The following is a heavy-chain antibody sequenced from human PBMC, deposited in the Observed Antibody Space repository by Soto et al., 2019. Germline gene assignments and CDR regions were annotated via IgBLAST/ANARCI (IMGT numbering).Heavy chain of an antibody. CDR1: GFTFSSYA. V-gene: IGHV3-23*01. Sequence: AGGSLRLSCAASGFTFSSYAMSWVRQAPGKGLEWVSAISGSGGSTYYADSVKGRFTISRDNSKNTLYLQMNSLRAEDTAVYYCAKVGAGEWYFDLWGRGTLVTVSS. CDR2: ISGSGGST. D-gene: IGHD1-26*01. CDR3: AKVGAGEWYFDL. J-gene: IGHJ2*01.